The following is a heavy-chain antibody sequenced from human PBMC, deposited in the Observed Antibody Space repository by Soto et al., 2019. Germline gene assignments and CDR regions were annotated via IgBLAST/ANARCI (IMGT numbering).Heavy chain of an antibody. Sequence: ASVKVSCKASGYTFTSYGISWVRQAPGQGLEWMGWISAHNGNTDYAQKFQGRVTMTTDTSTSTASMELRSLRSDDTAVYYCARGSYISSWYSLDYGGQGTLVTVS. J-gene: IGHJ4*02. V-gene: IGHV1-18*04. CDR1: GYTFTSYG. D-gene: IGHD6-13*01. CDR2: ISAHNGNT. CDR3: ARGSYISSWYSLDY.